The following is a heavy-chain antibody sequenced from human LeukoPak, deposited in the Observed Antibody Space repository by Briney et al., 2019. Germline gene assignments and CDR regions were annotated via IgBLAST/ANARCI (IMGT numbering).Heavy chain of an antibody. D-gene: IGHD5-18*01. CDR3: ARGGYSYGYGYYYYYMDV. CDR1: GFTFSNFG. CDR2: ISGSGGST. J-gene: IGHJ6*03. Sequence: PGGSLRLSCAASGFTFSNFGMHWVRQAPGKGLEWVSAISGSGGSTYYADSVKGRFTISRDNSKNTLYLQMNSLRAEDTALYYCARGGYSYGYGYYYYYMDVWGKGTTVTVSS. V-gene: IGHV3-23*01.